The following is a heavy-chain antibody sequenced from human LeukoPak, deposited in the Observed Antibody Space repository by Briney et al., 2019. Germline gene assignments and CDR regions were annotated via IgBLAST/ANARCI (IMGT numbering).Heavy chain of an antibody. CDR1: GGSLSSGGHY. J-gene: IGHJ3*02. V-gene: IGHV4-31*03. CDR3: ARSPDDAFDI. Sequence: SQSLSLTCTVSGGSLSSGGHYWTWIRQHPGKGLEWIAYIYHTGTTYYNPSLKSRVNISVDTSKNQFSLKLSSVTAADTAVYYCARSPDDAFDIWGQGTMVTVSS. CDR2: IYHTGTT.